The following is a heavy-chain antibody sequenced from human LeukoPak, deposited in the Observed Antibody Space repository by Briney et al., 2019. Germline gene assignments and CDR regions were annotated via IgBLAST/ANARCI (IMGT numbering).Heavy chain of an antibody. J-gene: IGHJ4*02. Sequence: GGSLRLSCAASGFTFSNYAMSWVRQAPGKGLEWVSAITGSGGSAYYADAVKGRFTISRDNSKNTLYLQMNSLRAEDTAVYYCARPQTYYFGSGSYYDYWGQGTLVTVSS. D-gene: IGHD3-10*01. CDR3: ARPQTYYFGSGSYYDY. CDR2: ITGSGGSA. CDR1: GFTFSNYA. V-gene: IGHV3-23*01.